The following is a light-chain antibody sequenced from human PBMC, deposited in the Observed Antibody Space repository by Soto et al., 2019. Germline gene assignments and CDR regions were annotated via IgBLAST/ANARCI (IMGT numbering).Light chain of an antibody. CDR1: SGDIGGYDY. J-gene: IGLJ1*01. CDR3: SSYAGSNNPYV. CDR2: XXT. Sequence: QSVLTQPPSASGSPGQSVTISCTGTSGDIGGYDYVSWYQQHPGKAPXXXXXXXTXXXLGVTDRFSASKSGNTASLTVSGLQAEDEADYYCSSYAGSNNPYVFGTGTKGTV. V-gene: IGLV2-8*01.